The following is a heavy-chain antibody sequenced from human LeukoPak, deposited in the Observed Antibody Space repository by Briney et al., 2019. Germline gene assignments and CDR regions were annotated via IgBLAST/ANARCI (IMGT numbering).Heavy chain of an antibody. CDR3: AGDAGTMIHY. J-gene: IGHJ4*02. Sequence: GGSLRLPCAASGFTFSSYWMHWVRQAPGKGLVWVSRINLDGSTTSYADSVKGRFTISRDNAKNTLYLQMNSLRAEDTAVYYCAGDAGTMIHYWGQGTLVTVSS. V-gene: IGHV3-74*01. CDR1: GFTFSSYW. CDR2: INLDGSTT. D-gene: IGHD3-22*01.